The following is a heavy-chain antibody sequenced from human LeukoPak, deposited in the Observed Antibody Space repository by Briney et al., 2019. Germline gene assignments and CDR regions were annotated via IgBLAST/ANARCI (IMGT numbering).Heavy chain of an antibody. Sequence: SETLSLTCTVSDDSISDYYRGWIRQPPGKGLEWIGYFYNSGRSTYNPSLKSRVTISADTSKNHSSLKLNSVTTADTAVYYCTRGAGWLIDYWGQGILVTVSS. CDR2: FYNSGRS. J-gene: IGHJ4*02. V-gene: IGHV4-59*01. CDR3: TRGAGWLIDY. D-gene: IGHD3-16*01. CDR1: DDSISDYY.